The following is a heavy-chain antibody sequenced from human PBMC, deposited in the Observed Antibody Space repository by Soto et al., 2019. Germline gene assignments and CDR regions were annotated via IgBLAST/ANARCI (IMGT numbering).Heavy chain of an antibody. CDR3: ARDLVRGLYPEYFQY. D-gene: IGHD3-10*01. CDR2: IYSGGST. V-gene: IGHV3-66*01. Sequence: GSLRLSCAASGFTDSSNYMSWVRQAPGKGLEWVSVIYSGGSTYYADSVKGRFTISRDNSKNTLYLQMNSLRAEDTAVYYCARDLVRGLYPEYFQYWGQGTLVTVSS. CDR1: GFTDSSNY. J-gene: IGHJ1*01.